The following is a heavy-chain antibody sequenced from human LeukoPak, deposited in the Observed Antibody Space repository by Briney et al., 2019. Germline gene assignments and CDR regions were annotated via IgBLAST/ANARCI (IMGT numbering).Heavy chain of an antibody. D-gene: IGHD7-27*01. J-gene: IGHJ4*02. CDR2: ISYSGST. CDR1: GGSISSSSYY. V-gene: IGHV4-39*01. CDR3: ARQKLGIGGYFDY. Sequence: SETLSLTCTVSGGSISSSSYYWGWIRQPPGKGLEWIGSISYSGSTYYNPSLKSRVIMSVDTSKNQFSLRLSSVPVTDTAVYFCARQKLGIGGYFDYWGQGTLVTVSS.